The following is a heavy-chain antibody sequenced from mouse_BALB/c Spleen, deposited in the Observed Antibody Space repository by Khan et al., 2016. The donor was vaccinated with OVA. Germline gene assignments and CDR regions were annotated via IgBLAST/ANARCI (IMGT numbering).Heavy chain of an antibody. CDR3: ARVTSVVDAMDH. V-gene: IGHV2-6-7*01. CDR1: GFSLTGYG. Sequence: QVQLKESGPGLVAPSQSLSITCTVSGFSLTGYGVNWVRQPPGKGLEWLGMIWGDGSTDYNSALKSRLSISKDNSKSPVFLKMNSLQTDDTARYCCARVTSVVDAMDHWGQGTSVTVSS. J-gene: IGHJ4*01. CDR2: IWGDGST. D-gene: IGHD1-1*01.